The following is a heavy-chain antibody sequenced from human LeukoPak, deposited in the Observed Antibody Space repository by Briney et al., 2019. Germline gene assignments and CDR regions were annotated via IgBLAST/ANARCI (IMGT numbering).Heavy chain of an antibody. CDR2: IYYSGST. CDR3: ARAQISPKYQLPYDAFDI. J-gene: IGHJ3*02. V-gene: IGHV4-39*07. Sequence: TASETLSLTCTVSGGSINSRIYYWGWIRQPPGKGLEWIGSIYYSGSTYYNPSLKSRVTISVDTSKNQFSLKLSSVTAADTAVYYCARAQISPKYQLPYDAFDIWGQGTMVTVSS. D-gene: IGHD2-2*01. CDR1: GGSINSRIYY.